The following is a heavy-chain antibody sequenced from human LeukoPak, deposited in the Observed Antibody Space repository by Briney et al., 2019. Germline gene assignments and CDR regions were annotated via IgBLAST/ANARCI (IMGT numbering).Heavy chain of an antibody. CDR2: IFYSGST. V-gene: IGHV4-39*01. CDR1: GGSISSSSYY. D-gene: IGHD3-3*01. Sequence: SETLSLTCTVSGGSISSSSYYWGWIRQPPGKGLEWIGSIFYSGSTYYTPSLKSRVTISVDTSKNQFSLKLSSVTAADTAVYYCARHGRGLQFFEYWGQGSLVTDSS. J-gene: IGHJ4*02. CDR3: ARHGRGLQFFEY.